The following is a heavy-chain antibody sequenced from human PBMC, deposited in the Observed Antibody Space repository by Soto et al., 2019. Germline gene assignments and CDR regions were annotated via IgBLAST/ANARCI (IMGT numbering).Heavy chain of an antibody. V-gene: IGHV1-3*01. J-gene: IGHJ4*02. Sequence: ASVKVSCKASGYTFTSYAMHWVRQAPGQRLEWMGWINAGNGNTKYSQKFQGRVTITRDTSASTAYMELSSLRSEDTAVYYCARGGDFGSGQLIFDSWGQGPLVTVPS. D-gene: IGHD3-3*01. CDR1: GYTFTSYA. CDR2: INAGNGNT. CDR3: ARGGDFGSGQLIFDS.